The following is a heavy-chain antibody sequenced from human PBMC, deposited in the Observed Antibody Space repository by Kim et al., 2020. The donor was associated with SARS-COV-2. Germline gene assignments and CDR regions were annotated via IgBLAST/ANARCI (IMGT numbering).Heavy chain of an antibody. CDR3: PEDFWDYAMYV. D-gene: IGHD3-3*01. CDR2: IYSGVSP. V-gene: IGHV3-53*01. J-gene: IGHJ6*02. CDR1: GFTVSSNY. Sequence: GGSLRLSCAACGFTVSSNYMSWVRQAPGKGLEWVSVIYSGVSPYYADSVKGRFPFPRDNSKTTLSLQMNSLRAEDPAEYYCPEDFWDYAMYVWSQGTTVT.